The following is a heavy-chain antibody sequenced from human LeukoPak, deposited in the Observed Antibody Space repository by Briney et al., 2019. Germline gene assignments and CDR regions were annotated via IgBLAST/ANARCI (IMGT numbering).Heavy chain of an antibody. CDR1: GGPISSYN. Sequence: SETLSLTCNVSGGPISSYNWNWLRQLPGKRLEWIGQIFYSGTTDYNPSLKSRVTIQRDTSKNHFSLNLSAVTAADTAVYFCARVRDFGADSDAFDVWGQGTMVTVSS. D-gene: IGHD4/OR15-4a*01. V-gene: IGHV4-59*01. J-gene: IGHJ3*01. CDR3: ARVRDFGADSDAFDV. CDR2: IFYSGTT.